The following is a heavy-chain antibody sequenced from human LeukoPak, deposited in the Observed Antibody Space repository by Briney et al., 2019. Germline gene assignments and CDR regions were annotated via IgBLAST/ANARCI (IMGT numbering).Heavy chain of an antibody. Sequence: PSETLSLTCAVYGGSFSGHYWGWIRQPPGKGLEWIGSIYYSGSTYYNPSLKSRVTISVDTSKNQFSLKLSSVTAADTAVYYCARHGSGSYYAFDYWGQGTLVTVSS. CDR1: GGSFSGHY. V-gene: IGHV4-39*01. J-gene: IGHJ4*02. CDR2: IYYSGST. D-gene: IGHD1-26*01. CDR3: ARHGSGSYYAFDY.